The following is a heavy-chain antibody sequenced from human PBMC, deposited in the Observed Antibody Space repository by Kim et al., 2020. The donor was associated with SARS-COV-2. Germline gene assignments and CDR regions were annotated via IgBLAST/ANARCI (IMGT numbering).Heavy chain of an antibody. CDR1: GYTLTELS. CDR3: ATSGMWGYGDYRIGQQWGFDP. Sequence: ASVKVSCKVSGYTLTELSMHWVRQAPGKGLEWMGGFDPEDGETIYAQKFQGRVTMTEDTSTDTAYMELSSLRSEDTAVYYCATSGMWGYGDYRIGQQWGFDPWGQGTLVTVSS. CDR2: FDPEDGET. J-gene: IGHJ5*02. D-gene: IGHD4-17*01. V-gene: IGHV1-24*01.